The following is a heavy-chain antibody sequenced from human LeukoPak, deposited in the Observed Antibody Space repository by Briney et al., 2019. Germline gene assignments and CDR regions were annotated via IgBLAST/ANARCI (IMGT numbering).Heavy chain of an antibody. Sequence: GGSLRLSCAASGFTVSSNYMSWVRQAPGKGLEWASFIYSGGSTYYADSVKGRFTISRDNSKNTLYLQMNSLRAEDTAVYYCASPYRSYCSTTSCYPGSFDYWGQGTLVTVSS. V-gene: IGHV3-66*02. D-gene: IGHD2-2*01. CDR3: ASPYRSYCSTTSCYPGSFDY. CDR2: IYSGGST. J-gene: IGHJ4*02. CDR1: GFTVSSNY.